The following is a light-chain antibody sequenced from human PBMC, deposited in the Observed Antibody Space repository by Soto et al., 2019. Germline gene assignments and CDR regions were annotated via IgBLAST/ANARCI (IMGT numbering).Light chain of an antibody. V-gene: IGKV3-20*01. CDR1: QSVSSSY. Sequence: ELVLTQSPGTLSLSPGASATLSWRASQSVSSSYLAWYQQKPGQAPRLLIYGASSRATGIPDRFTGSGSGTDFTLTISRLEPEDFAVFYCHQYGSSPQTXGQGTKV. J-gene: IGKJ1*01. CDR3: HQYGSSPQT. CDR2: GAS.